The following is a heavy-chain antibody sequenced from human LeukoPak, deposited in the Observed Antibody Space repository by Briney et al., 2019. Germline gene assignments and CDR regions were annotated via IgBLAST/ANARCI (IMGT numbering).Heavy chain of an antibody. CDR1: GGSISSGSYY. CDR3: ARGLTEIVVVPPAIGWFDP. D-gene: IGHD2-2*01. J-gene: IGHJ5*02. CDR2: IYTSGST. V-gene: IGHV4-61*02. Sequence: SQTLSLTCTVSGGSISSGSYYWSWIGQPAGKGLEWIGRIYTSGSTNYNPSLKSRVTISVDTSKNQFSLKLSSVTAADTAVYYCARGLTEIVVVPPAIGWFDPWGQGTLVTVSS.